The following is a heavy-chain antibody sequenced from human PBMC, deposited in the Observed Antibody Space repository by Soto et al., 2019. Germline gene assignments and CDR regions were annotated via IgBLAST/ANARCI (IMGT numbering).Heavy chain of an antibody. Sequence: QVQLQESGPGLVKPSETLSLTCTVSGGSIXXXXXXXXRQPXGKXXXXIGYIYYSGSTNYNPSLKSRVTISVXTSKXXXXLXLXXXXXXXXXXXYXARDIMGTNYYYYGMDVWGQGTTVTVSS. D-gene: IGHD5-12*01. CDR3: ARDIMGTNYYYYGMDV. V-gene: IGHV4-59*01. J-gene: IGHJ6*02. CDR1: GGSIXXXX. CDR2: IYYSGST.